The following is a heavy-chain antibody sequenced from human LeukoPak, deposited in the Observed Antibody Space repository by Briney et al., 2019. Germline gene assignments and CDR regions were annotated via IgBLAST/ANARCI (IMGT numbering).Heavy chain of an antibody. CDR2: IYSSGSS. CDR1: GGSISNYY. CDR3: TKGGSSWCNWFDP. D-gene: IGHD6-13*01. J-gene: IGHJ5*02. V-gene: IGHV4-4*07. Sequence: SETLSLTCTVSGGSISNYYWSWIRQPVGKGLEWIGRIYSSGSSNYNPSLKSRVTMSVDTSKNQFSLELSTVTAADTAMYYCTKGGSSWCNWFDPWGQGTLVTVSS.